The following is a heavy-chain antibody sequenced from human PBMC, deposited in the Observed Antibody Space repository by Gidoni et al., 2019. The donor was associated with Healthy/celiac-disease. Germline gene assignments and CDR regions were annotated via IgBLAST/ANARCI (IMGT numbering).Heavy chain of an antibody. Sequence: QVQLQQWGAGLLKPSETLSLTCAVYGGSFSGYYWSWIRQPPGKGLEWIGEINHSGSTNYNPSLKSRVTISVDTSKNQFSLKLSSVTAADTAVYYCASPPAGAPWGQGTLVTVSS. J-gene: IGHJ5*02. CDR3: ASPPAGAP. CDR1: GGSFSGYY. CDR2: INHSGST. V-gene: IGHV4-34*01. D-gene: IGHD6-19*01.